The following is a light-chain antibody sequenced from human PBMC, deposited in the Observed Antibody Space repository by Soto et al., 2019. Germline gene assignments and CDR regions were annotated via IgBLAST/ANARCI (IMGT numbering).Light chain of an antibody. CDR1: EIISSSH. CDR3: QQYESLLWT. Sequence: EVVLTQSPGTLSLSPGERATLSCRASEIISSSHLAWYRQIPGQAPRLLLYRSSTRATGIPDRFSGSGSGTDFTLTISRLEPVDGAVYYCQQYESLLWTFGQGTKLEIK. CDR2: RSS. J-gene: IGKJ1*01. V-gene: IGKV3-20*01.